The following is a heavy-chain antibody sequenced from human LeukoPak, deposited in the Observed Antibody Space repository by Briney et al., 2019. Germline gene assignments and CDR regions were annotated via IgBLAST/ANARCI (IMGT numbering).Heavy chain of an antibody. CDR3: ARTRPDGDRIDY. J-gene: IGHJ4*02. Sequence: PSETLSLTCTVSSGSISTSNYYWGWVRQPPGKALVWIGNIFYSGSTNYNPALKSRVTISVDTSKTQFSLKLSAVTAEGTVLYCWARTRPDGDRIDYWGQGTLVTVSS. CDR2: IFYSGST. CDR1: SGSISTSNYY. V-gene: IGHV4-61*05. D-gene: IGHD4-17*01.